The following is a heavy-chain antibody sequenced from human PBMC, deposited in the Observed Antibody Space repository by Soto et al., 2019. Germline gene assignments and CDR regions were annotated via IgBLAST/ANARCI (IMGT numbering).Heavy chain of an antibody. V-gene: IGHV1-46*01. CDR2: INPTGGST. Sequence: ASVKVSCKASGYTFTNYAMHWVRQAPGQGLEWMGIINPTGGSTSYTQKFQGRVTMTRDTSTSTVYMELSSLRSEDTAVYYCARGGFLGVVAADAFDIWGQGTLVTVSS. CDR3: ARGGFLGVVAADAFDI. J-gene: IGHJ3*02. D-gene: IGHD2-15*01. CDR1: GYTFTNYA.